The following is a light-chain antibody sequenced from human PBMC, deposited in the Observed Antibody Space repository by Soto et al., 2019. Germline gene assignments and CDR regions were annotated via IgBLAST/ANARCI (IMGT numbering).Light chain of an antibody. Sequence: QSALTQPASVSGSPGQSITISCTGTISDVGGYDYVSWYQQHPGKAPKLMIYDVSNRPSGVSNRFSGSKSGNTASLTISGLQADDEADYYCSSYTTSSTYVSGTVTKVTV. CDR3: SSYTTSSTYV. V-gene: IGLV2-14*01. CDR2: DVS. J-gene: IGLJ1*01. CDR1: ISDVGGYDY.